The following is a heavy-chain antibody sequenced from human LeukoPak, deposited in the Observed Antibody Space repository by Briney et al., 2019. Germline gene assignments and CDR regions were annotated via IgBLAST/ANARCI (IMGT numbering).Heavy chain of an antibody. CDR3: AKLYREYCFSTNCPNWFDP. CDR2: VNNDGSNT. J-gene: IGHJ5*02. Sequence: GGSLRLSCAASGFTFSNYWMHWVRQAPGEGPVWVSRVNNDGSNTIYADSVKGRFTISRDNAKSTLYLQMNSLRAEDTAVYYCAKLYREYCFSTNCPNWFDPWGQGTLVTVSS. D-gene: IGHD2-2*01. CDR1: GFTFSNYW. V-gene: IGHV3-74*01.